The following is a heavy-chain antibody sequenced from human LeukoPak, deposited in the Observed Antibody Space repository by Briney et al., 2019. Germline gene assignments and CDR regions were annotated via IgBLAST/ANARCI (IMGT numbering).Heavy chain of an antibody. CDR3: ARDLHYYVAMVV. V-gene: IGHV3-53*01. D-gene: IGHD3-10*02. CDR2: IGSDNKP. Sequence: GGSLRLSCAASGFTFSDHYMTWIRQAPGKGLEWVSSIGSDNKPHYSESVKGRFAISRDNSKSTLFLQLNSLRAEDTALYYCARDLHYYVAMVVWGQGTTVTVSS. CDR1: GFTFSDHY. J-gene: IGHJ6*02.